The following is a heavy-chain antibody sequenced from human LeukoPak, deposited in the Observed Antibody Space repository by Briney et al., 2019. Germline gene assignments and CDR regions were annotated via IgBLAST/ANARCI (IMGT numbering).Heavy chain of an antibody. J-gene: IGHJ6*02. CDR3: AKDLSWGSSSWYYYYGMDV. D-gene: IGHD6-13*01. Sequence: QTGGSLRLSCAASGFTVSSNYMSWVRQAPGKGLEWVSVIYSGGSTYYADSVKGRFTISRDNSKNTLYLQMNSLRAEDTAVYYCAKDLSWGSSSWYYYYGMDVWGQGTTVTVSS. CDR2: IYSGGST. CDR1: GFTVSSNY. V-gene: IGHV3-53*01.